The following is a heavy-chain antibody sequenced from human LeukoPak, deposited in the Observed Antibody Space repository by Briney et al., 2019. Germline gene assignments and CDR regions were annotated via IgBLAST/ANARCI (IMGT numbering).Heavy chain of an antibody. D-gene: IGHD1-26*01. CDR1: GFTFSVYS. J-gene: IGHJ4*02. Sequence: GGSLRLSCAASGFTFSVYSMNWVRQAPGKGLEWVSSISTTSSYIYYADSVKGRFTISRDNAENSLFLQMNSLRAEDTAVYYCAREWELPFDYWGQGTLVTVSS. CDR3: AREWELPFDY. CDR2: ISTTSSYI. V-gene: IGHV3-21*01.